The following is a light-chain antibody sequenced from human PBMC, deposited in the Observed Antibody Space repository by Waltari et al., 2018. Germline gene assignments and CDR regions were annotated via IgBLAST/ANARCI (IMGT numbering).Light chain of an antibody. J-gene: IGLJ3*02. CDR1: VLAKKY. CDR3: YSDADNNRV. CDR2: KES. Sequence: SYELTQPSSVSVSPGQTARITCSGDVLAKKYARWFQQKPGQAPVLVIYKESERPSGIPERFSGSSSGTTVTLTISGAQVEDEADYYGYSDADNNRVFGGGTKLTVL. V-gene: IGLV3-27*01.